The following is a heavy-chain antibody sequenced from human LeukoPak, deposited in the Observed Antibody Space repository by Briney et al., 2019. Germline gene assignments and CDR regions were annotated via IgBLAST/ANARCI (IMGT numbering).Heavy chain of an antibody. V-gene: IGHV4-59*08. Sequence: SSQTQSLTWTVSAGSVTSRCWSWARQHAGNGLGWLVFLYYSGGTSYNPCINSRVTISADTSKNQFSLKLTSVTAADTAVYYCSRRENYFGSGTSYYFAEWGQGTLVAVSS. CDR2: LYYSGGT. D-gene: IGHD3-10*01. CDR3: SRRENYFGSGTSYYFAE. CDR1: AGSVTSRC. J-gene: IGHJ4*02.